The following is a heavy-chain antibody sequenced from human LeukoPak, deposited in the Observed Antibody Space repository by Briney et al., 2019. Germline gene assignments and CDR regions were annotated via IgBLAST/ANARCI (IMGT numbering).Heavy chain of an antibody. CDR1: GGTFSSYA. D-gene: IGHD6-19*01. CDR2: IIPIFGTA. J-gene: IGHJ6*02. V-gene: IGHV1-69*13. Sequence: SVKVSCKASGGTFSSYAISWVRQAPGQGLEWMGGIIPIFGTANYAQKFQGRVTITADESTSTAYMELSSLRSEDTAVYYCARDRVAGSFSYYGLDVWGQGTTVTVSS. CDR3: ARDRVAGSFSYYGLDV.